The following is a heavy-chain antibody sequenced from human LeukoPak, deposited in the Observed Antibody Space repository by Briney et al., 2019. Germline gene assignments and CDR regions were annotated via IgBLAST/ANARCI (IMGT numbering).Heavy chain of an antibody. CDR3: AQRSDDWYVRF. CDR1: GFIFSSYA. D-gene: IGHD3-9*01. J-gene: IGHJ4*02. V-gene: IGHV3-23*01. Sequence: PGGSLRLSCAVSGFIFSSYAMSWARQAPGKGLEWVSTTTGSGGGTYYADSVKGRFTISRDNSKNTLYLQMNSLRAEDTAVYYCAQRSDDWYVRFWGQGTLVTVSS. CDR2: TTGSGGGT.